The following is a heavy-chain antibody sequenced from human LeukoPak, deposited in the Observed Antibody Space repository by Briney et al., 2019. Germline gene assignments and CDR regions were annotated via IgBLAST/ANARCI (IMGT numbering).Heavy chain of an antibody. J-gene: IGHJ4*02. CDR2: IYHSGTT. D-gene: IGHD2-15*01. CDR3: ARELRWGGGVVNFDY. CDR1: GDSINSGENY. V-gene: IGHV4-30-4*08. Sequence: ASETLSLTCTVSGDSINSGENYWSWIRQPPGKGLEWIGHIYHSGTTYYNPSVKSRMTISVDTSKNQFSLKLSSVTAADTAVYYCARELRWGGGVVNFDYWGQGTLVTVSS.